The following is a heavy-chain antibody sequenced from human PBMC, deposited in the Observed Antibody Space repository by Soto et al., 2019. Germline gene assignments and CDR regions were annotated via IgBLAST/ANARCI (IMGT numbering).Heavy chain of an antibody. CDR1: GGSISSGDYY. J-gene: IGHJ6*02. V-gene: IGHV4-30-4*01. Sequence: SETLSLTCTVSGGSISSGDYYWSWIRQPPGKGLEWIGYIYYSGSTYYNPSLKSRVTISVDTSKSQFSLKLSSVTAADTAVYYCARDRMDLYYYYYGMDVWGQGTTVTVSS. CDR2: IYYSGST. CDR3: ARDRMDLYYYYYGMDV.